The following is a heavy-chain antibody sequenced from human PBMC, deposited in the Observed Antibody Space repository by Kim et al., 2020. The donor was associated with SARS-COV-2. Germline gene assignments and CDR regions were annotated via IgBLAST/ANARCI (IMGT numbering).Heavy chain of an antibody. CDR3: ARADCSGGSCYSLYNWFDP. D-gene: IGHD2-15*01. CDR2: IIPIFGTA. CDR1: GGTFSSYA. Sequence: SVKVSCKASGGTFSSYAISWVRQAPGQGLEWMGWIIPIFGTANYAQKFQGRVTITADESTSTAYMELSSLRSEDTAVYYCARADCSGGSCYSLYNWFDPWGQGTLVTVSS. J-gene: IGHJ5*02. V-gene: IGHV1-69*13.